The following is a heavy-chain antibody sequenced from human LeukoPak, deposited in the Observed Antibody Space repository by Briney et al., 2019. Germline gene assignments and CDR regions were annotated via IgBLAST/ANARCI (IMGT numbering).Heavy chain of an antibody. D-gene: IGHD6-13*01. Sequence: PSETLSLTCTVSGGSISSYYWSWIRQPAGKGLEWIGRIYTSGNTNYNPSLKSRVTMSLDKSKDQFSLKLSSVTAADTAVYYCARDVVAAAGTWDYWGQGTLVTVSS. J-gene: IGHJ4*02. CDR2: IYTSGNT. V-gene: IGHV4-4*07. CDR3: ARDVVAAAGTWDY. CDR1: GGSISSYY.